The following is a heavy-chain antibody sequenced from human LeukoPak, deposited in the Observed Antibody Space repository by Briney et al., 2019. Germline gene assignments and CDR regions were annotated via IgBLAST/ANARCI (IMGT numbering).Heavy chain of an antibody. CDR2: INHSGST. Sequence: SETLSLTCTVYGGSFSGYYWSWIRQPPGKGLEWIGEINHSGSTNYNPSLKSRVTISVDTSKNQFSLKLSSVTAADTAVYYCAREKSRIAAAASIGFDIWGQGTMVTVSS. J-gene: IGHJ3*02. CDR1: GGSFSGYY. V-gene: IGHV4-34*01. D-gene: IGHD6-13*01. CDR3: AREKSRIAAAASIGFDI.